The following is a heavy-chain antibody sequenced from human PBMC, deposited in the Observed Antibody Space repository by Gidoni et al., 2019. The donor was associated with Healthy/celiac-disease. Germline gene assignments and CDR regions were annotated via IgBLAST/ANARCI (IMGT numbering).Heavy chain of an antibody. J-gene: IGHJ3*02. Sequence: EVQLVESGGGLVQPGRSLRLSCAASGFTFDDYAMHWVRQAPGKGLEWVSGISWNSGSIGYADSVKGRFTISRDNAKNSLYLQMNSLRAEDTALYYCAKDIGFYYDSSGSQAFDIWGQGTMVTVSS. CDR2: ISWNSGSI. CDR3: AKDIGFYYDSSGSQAFDI. D-gene: IGHD3-22*01. V-gene: IGHV3-9*01. CDR1: GFTFDDYA.